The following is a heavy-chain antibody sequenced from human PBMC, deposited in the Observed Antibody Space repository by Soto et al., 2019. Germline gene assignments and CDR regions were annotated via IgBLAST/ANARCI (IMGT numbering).Heavy chain of an antibody. J-gene: IGHJ4*02. V-gene: IGHV1-8*01. CDR2: MNPNSGNT. D-gene: IGHD6-13*01. CDR1: GYTFTSYD. Sequence: ASVKVSCKASGYTFTSYDINWVRQATGQGLEWMGWMNPNSGNTGYAQKFQGRVTMTRNTSISTAYMELSSLRSEDTAVYYCEREHSSSWRFXYWGQGTLVXVSS. CDR3: EREHSSSWRFXY.